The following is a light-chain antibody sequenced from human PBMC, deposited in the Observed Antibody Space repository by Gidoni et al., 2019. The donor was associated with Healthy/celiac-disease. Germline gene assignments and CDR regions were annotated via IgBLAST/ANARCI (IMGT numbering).Light chain of an antibody. V-gene: IGLV1-40*01. CDR1: SSNSGAGYD. Sequence: QSVLTQPPSVSGAPGQRVTISCTGNSSNSGAGYDVHWYQQLPGTAPKLLIYGNSNRPSGVPDRFSGSKSGTSASLAITGLQAEDEADYYCQSYDSSLSGYVFGTGTKVTVL. J-gene: IGLJ1*01. CDR3: QSYDSSLSGYV. CDR2: GNS.